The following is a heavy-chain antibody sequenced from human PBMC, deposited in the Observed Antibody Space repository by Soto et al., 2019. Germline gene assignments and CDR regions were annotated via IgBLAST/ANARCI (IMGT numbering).Heavy chain of an antibody. CDR1: GDSVSSNSAA. Sequence: SQTLSLTCAISGDSVSSNSAAWNWIRQSPSRGLEWLGRTYYRSKWYNDYAVSVKSRITINPDTSKNQFSLQLNSVTPEDTAVYYCARGFGPSSSSPPPFDYWGQGTLVTVSS. D-gene: IGHD6-6*01. CDR2: TYYRSKWYN. J-gene: IGHJ4*02. CDR3: ARGFGPSSSSPPPFDY. V-gene: IGHV6-1*01.